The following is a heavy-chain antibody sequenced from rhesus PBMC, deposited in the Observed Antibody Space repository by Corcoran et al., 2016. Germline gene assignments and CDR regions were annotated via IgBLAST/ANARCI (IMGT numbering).Heavy chain of an antibody. J-gene: IGHJ5-1*01. CDR3: ARRPQPSSSGGAWGNRFDV. CDR2: IGGISGFT. V-gene: IGHV4-65*02. Sequence: QVQLQESGPGLLKPSETLSLTCAVSGGSIPPNTCWPWICQPPGSVLEWIGNIGGISGFTNYNSSHKSRVTISKDTSKNQVSLNRNSMTAADTAMYYCARRPQPSSSGGAWGNRFDVWGAGVLVVVSS. CDR1: GGSIPPNTC. D-gene: IGHD7-45*01.